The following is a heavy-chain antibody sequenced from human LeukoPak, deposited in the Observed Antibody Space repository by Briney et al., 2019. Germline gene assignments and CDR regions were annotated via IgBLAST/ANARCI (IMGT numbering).Heavy chain of an antibody. CDR3: ARAYSGSYDLDAFDI. Sequence: GSSVKVSCKASGGTFSSYAISWVRQAPGQGLEWMGRIIPIFGTANYAQKFQGRVTITTDESTSTAYMELSSPRSEDTAVYYCARAYSGSYDLDAFDIWGQGTMVTVSS. D-gene: IGHD1-26*01. V-gene: IGHV1-69*05. CDR1: GGTFSSYA. J-gene: IGHJ3*02. CDR2: IIPIFGTA.